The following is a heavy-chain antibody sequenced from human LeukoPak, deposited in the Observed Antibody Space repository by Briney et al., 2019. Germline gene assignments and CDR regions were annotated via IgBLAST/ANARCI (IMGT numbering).Heavy chain of an antibody. V-gene: IGHV3-74*01. Sequence: GGSLRLSCAASGFTFDSYWMHCVRQAPGKGLVWVSHINSDVSSTHYADSVKGRFTISRDNAKNTLYLQMNSLRADDTALYYCARDLAVTNWFDPWGQGTLVTVSS. CDR2: INSDVSST. D-gene: IGHD2-21*02. CDR3: ARDLAVTNWFDP. J-gene: IGHJ5*02. CDR1: GFTFDSYW.